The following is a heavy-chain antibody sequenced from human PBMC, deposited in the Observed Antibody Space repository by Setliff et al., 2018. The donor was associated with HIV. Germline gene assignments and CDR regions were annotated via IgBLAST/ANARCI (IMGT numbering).Heavy chain of an antibody. D-gene: IGHD3-22*01. V-gene: IGHV3-15*01. CDR1: GFTFSNAW. Sequence: PGGSLRLSCTASGFTFSNAWMSWVRQAPGKGLEWVGHIRSNSDGGTTDYAAPVRGRFTISRDDSKNTLYLQMNSLKTEDTAVYFCTTDVAEKIHYYSDSSGYFYIDYWGQGTLVTVSS. CDR2: IRSNSDGGTT. CDR3: TTDVAEKIHYYSDSSGYFYIDY. J-gene: IGHJ4*02.